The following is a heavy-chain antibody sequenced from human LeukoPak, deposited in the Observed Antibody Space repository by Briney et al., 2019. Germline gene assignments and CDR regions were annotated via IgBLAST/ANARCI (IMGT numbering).Heavy chain of an antibody. D-gene: IGHD1-26*01. CDR1: GFTFSSYA. CDR2: ISDSGGST. CDR3: AKGGSYSLSHAFDI. J-gene: IGHJ3*02. Sequence: GGSLRLSCAASGFTFSSYAMSWVRQAPGKGLEWVSVISDSGGSTYYADSVKGRFTISRDNSKNTLYLQMNSLRAEDTAVYYCAKGGSYSLSHAFDIWGQGTMVTASS. V-gene: IGHV3-23*01.